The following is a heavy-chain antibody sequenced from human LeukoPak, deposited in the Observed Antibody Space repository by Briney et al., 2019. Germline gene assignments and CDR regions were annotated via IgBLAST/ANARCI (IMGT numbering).Heavy chain of an antibody. CDR3: AKDYDFWSGSTGFDY. CDR2: ISGSGGST. D-gene: IGHD3-3*01. Sequence: PGGSLRLSCAASGFTFSSYAMSWVRQAPGKGLEWVSAISGSGGSTFYADSVKGRFTISRDNSKNTLYPQMNSLRAEDTAVYYCAKDYDFWSGSTGFDYWGQGTLVTVSS. CDR1: GFTFSSYA. J-gene: IGHJ4*02. V-gene: IGHV3-23*01.